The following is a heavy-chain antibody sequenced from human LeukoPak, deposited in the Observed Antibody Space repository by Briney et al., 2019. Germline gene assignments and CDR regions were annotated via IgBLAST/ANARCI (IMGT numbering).Heavy chain of an antibody. D-gene: IGHD6-6*01. V-gene: IGHV3-23*01. CDR3: AKDLVVSPHWNYGDC. J-gene: IGHJ4*02. CDR1: GFTFSSYA. CDR2: ISGSGGST. Sequence: GGSLRLSCAASGFTFSSYAMSWVRQAPGKGLEWVSAISGSGGSTYYADSVKGRFTISRDNSKNTLYLQMNSLRAEDTAVYYCAKDLVVSPHWNYGDCWGQGTLVTVYS.